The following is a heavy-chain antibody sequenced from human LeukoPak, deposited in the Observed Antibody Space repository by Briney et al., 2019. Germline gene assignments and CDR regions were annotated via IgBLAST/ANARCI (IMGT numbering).Heavy chain of an antibody. CDR2: IRQDGSEK. CDR3: ARDGTAAGLYFDL. J-gene: IGHJ4*01. Sequence: GGSLRLSCEVSGFTFTDYWMNWVRQAPGKGPEWVASIRQDGSEKTYVDSVKGRFTISRDNTKNSLSLQLDGLRAEDTAVYYCARDGTAAGLYFDLWGQGTLVTVSS. D-gene: IGHD6-13*01. V-gene: IGHV3-7*01. CDR1: GFTFTDYW.